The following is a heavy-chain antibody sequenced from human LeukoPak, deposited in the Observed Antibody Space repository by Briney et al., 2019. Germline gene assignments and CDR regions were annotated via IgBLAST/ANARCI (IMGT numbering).Heavy chain of an antibody. V-gene: IGHV3-9*03. CDR2: VNWTSAYI. J-gene: IGHJ3*01. CDR1: GFSFGDYA. Sequence: SLRLSSAASGFSFGDYAMHWVRQAPGKGLEWVTGVNWTSAYIGYGESMKGRVTIYRDNAKKSLYLQMNGLRVEDMALYYCAKDSAELGASRSYAFDVWGQGTMVTVSS. CDR3: AKDSAELGASRSYAFDV. D-gene: IGHD1-26*01.